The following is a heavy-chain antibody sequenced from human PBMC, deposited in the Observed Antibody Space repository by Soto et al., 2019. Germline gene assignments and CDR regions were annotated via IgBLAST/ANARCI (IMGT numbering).Heavy chain of an antibody. CDR3: ARAARRRTLGMKGYDLDS. Sequence: SETLALTCAVYGGSFNGYCGSWIRQPPGKGLEWIGETNDRGNTKYTRSVESRVTISLDTSNNQLSVKVTSVTAADTAVYYCARAARRRTLGMKGYDLDSWGAGTLVTVSS. CDR2: TNDRGNT. V-gene: IGHV4-34*01. D-gene: IGHD2-15*01. CDR1: GGSFNGYC. J-gene: IGHJ4*02.